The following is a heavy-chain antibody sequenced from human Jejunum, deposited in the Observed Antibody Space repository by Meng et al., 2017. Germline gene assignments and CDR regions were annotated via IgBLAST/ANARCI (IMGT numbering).Heavy chain of an antibody. Sequence: EVQLLESGGGLVQPGGFLRLSCASSGFTFSSYAMTWVRQAPGKGLEWVSGITNSGDSTYFADSVKGRFTISRDNSKNTLYLQMNSLRVEDTAIYYCAKGVRAVANSFFDYWGQGTLVTVSS. CDR3: AKGVRAVANSFFDY. V-gene: IGHV3-23*01. J-gene: IGHJ4*02. CDR1: GFTFSSYA. D-gene: IGHD6-19*01. CDR2: ITNSGDST.